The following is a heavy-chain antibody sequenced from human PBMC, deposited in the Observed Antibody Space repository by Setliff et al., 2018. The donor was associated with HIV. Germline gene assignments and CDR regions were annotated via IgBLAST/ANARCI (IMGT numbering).Heavy chain of an antibody. D-gene: IGHD2-21*02. J-gene: IGHJ4*02. CDR3: ARAPIYCGGDCYLFDY. CDR2: ISGDTRII. V-gene: IGHV3-48*01. CDR1: GFTFSSYS. Sequence: GGSLRLSCAASGFTFSSYSMNWVRQAPGKGLEWVSYISGDTRIINYADSVKGRVTVTRDTSITTTYMELTRLTSDDTAIYYCARAPIYCGGDCYLFDYWGQGTLVTVSS.